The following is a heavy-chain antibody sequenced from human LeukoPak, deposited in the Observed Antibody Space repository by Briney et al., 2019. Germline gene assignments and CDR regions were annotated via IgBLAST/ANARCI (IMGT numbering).Heavy chain of an antibody. D-gene: IGHD2/OR15-2a*01. CDR2: INHSGST. CDR1: GGSFSGYY. V-gene: IGHV4-34*01. CDR3: ARATSFRHYYHYMDV. J-gene: IGHJ6*03. Sequence: PSETLSLTCAVYGGSFSGYYWSWIRQPPGKGLEWIGEINHSGSTNYNPSLKSRVTISVDTSKNQFSLKLSSVTAADTAVYYCARATSFRHYYHYMDVWGKGTTVTVSS.